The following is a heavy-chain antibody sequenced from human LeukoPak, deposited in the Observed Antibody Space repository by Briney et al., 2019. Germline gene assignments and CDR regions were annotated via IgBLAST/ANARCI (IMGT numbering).Heavy chain of an antibody. CDR2: ISTSSSTI. Sequence: GGSLRLSCAASGFSFSTYSMNWVRQAPGKGLEWLSYISTSSSTINYADSVKGRFTISRDNAKNSLYLQMNSLRAEDTAVYYCAITQTASGYGPEGVDYWGQGTLVTVSS. D-gene: IGHD5-12*01. CDR3: AITQTASGYGPEGVDY. CDR1: GFSFSTYS. J-gene: IGHJ4*02. V-gene: IGHV3-48*04.